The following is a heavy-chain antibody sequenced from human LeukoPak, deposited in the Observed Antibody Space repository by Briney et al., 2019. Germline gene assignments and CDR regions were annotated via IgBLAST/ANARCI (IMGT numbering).Heavy chain of an antibody. D-gene: IGHD3-10*01. J-gene: IGHJ4*02. CDR3: AKDLGYYGSGSYYNQWLFDY. CDR2: IYSGGST. V-gene: IGHV3-53*05. Sequence: GGSLRLSCVASGFTVSSNYMSWVRQAPGKGLEWVSVIYSGGSTYYADSVKGRFTISRDNSKNTLYLQMNSLRAEDTAVYYCAKDLGYYGSGSYYNQWLFDYWGQGTLVTVSS. CDR1: GFTVSSNY.